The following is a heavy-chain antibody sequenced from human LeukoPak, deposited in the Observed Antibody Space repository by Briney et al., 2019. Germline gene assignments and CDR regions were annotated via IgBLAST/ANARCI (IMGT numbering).Heavy chain of an antibody. CDR2: IYYSGSN. Sequence: SETLSLTCTVSGGSLSSYYWSWIRQPPGKGLEWIGDIYYSGSNNYNPSLKSRVTISVDTSKNQSSLKPSSVTAADTAAYYCARNRVAAAEVDYYYGMDVWGQGTTVTVSS. V-gene: IGHV4-59*01. J-gene: IGHJ6*02. D-gene: IGHD6-13*01. CDR1: GGSLSSYY. CDR3: ARNRVAAAEVDYYYGMDV.